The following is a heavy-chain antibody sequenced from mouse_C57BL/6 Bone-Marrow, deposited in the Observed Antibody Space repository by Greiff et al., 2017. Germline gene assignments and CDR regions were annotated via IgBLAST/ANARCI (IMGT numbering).Heavy chain of an antibody. CDR2: ISYDGSN. Sequence: EVKLLESGPGLVKPSQSLSLTCSVTGYSITSGYYWYWIRQLPGNKLEWMGYISYDGSNNYNPSLKNRITITRDTSKNQFFLKLNSVTTEDTATYYCASGVYYDYDRVAWFAYWGQGNLTTVSA. CDR3: ASGVYYDYDRVAWFAY. V-gene: IGHV3-6*01. CDR1: GYSITSGYY. J-gene: IGHJ3*01. D-gene: IGHD2-4*01.